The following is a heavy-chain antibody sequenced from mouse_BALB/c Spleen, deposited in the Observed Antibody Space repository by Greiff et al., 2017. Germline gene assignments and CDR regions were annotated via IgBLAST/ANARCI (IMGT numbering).Heavy chain of an antibody. J-gene: IGHJ3*01. CDR1: GFTFSSYA. D-gene: IGHD2-1*01. V-gene: IGHV5-9-3*01. CDR2: ISSGGSYT. CDR3: ARHNGNYPFAY. Sequence: EVKLVESGGGLVQPGGSLKLSCAASGFTFSSYAMSWVRQTPEKRLEWVATISSGGSYTYYPDSVKGRFTISRDNAKNTLYLQMSSLRSEDTAMYYCARHNGNYPFAYWGQGTLVTVSA.